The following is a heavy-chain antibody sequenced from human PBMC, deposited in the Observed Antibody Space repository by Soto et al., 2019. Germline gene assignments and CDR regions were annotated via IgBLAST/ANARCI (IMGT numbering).Heavy chain of an antibody. D-gene: IGHD4-17*01. CDR2: ISYDGSNK. CDR3: AKLYDYGDYSDY. J-gene: IGHJ4*02. V-gene: IGHV3-30*18. CDR1: GFTFSSYG. Sequence: GGSLRLSCAASGFTFSSYGMHWVRQAPGKGLEWVAVISYDGSNKYYADSVKGRFTISRDNSKNTLYLQMNSLRAEDTAVYYCAKLYDYGDYSDYWGQGTLVTVSS.